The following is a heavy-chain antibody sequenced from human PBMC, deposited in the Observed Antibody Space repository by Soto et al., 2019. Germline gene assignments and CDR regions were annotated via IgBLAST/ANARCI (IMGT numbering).Heavy chain of an antibody. CDR1: GGSISSSNW. CDR3: ARVTSSGYGTFDY. Sequence: QVQLQESGPGLVKPSGTLSLTCAVSGGSISSSNWWSWVRHPPGKGLEWIGEIYHSGSTNYNPSLKSRVTLSVDKSRNQSSLKLSSVTAADTAVYYCARVTSSGYGTFDYWGQGTLVTVSS. V-gene: IGHV4-4*02. D-gene: IGHD3-22*01. J-gene: IGHJ4*02. CDR2: IYHSGST.